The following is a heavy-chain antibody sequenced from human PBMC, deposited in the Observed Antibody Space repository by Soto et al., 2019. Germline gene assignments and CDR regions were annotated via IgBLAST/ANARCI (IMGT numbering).Heavy chain of an antibody. Sequence: GESLKISCKGSGYSFTSYWISWVRQMPGKGLEWMGRIDPSDSYTNYSPSFQGHVTISADKSISTAYLQWSSLKASDTDMYYCASRNGSGWSYYGMEVWGKGTTVTVS. CDR2: IDPSDSYT. D-gene: IGHD2-15*01. V-gene: IGHV5-10-1*01. CDR3: ASRNGSGWSYYGMEV. J-gene: IGHJ6*04. CDR1: GYSFTSYW.